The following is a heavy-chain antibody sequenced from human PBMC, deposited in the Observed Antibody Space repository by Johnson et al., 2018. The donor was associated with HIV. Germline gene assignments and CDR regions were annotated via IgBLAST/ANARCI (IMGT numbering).Heavy chain of an antibody. J-gene: IGHJ3*02. V-gene: IGHV3-30*03. Sequence: QMLLVESGGGVVQPGRSLRLSCAASGFTFSSYGMHWVHQAPGKGLEWVAVISYDGSNKYYADSVKGRFTISRDNSKNTLYLQMNSLRADDTAVYYCASLVGSSSGEAFDIWGQGTVVTVSS. D-gene: IGHD6-6*01. CDR3: ASLVGSSSGEAFDI. CDR1: GFTFSSYG. CDR2: ISYDGSNK.